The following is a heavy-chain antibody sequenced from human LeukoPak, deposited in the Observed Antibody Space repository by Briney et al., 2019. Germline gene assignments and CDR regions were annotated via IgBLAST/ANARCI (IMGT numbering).Heavy chain of an antibody. D-gene: IGHD3-3*01. V-gene: IGHV5-51*01. CDR3: ARRPYDFWNLYYFDY. CDR1: GYSFTSYW. CDR2: IYPGDSDT. Sequence: KVSCKGSGYSFTSYWIGWVRQMPGKGLEWMGIIYPGDSDTRYSPSFRGQVTISADKSISTAYLQWSSLEASDTAMYYCARRPYDFWNLYYFDYWGQGTLVTVSS. J-gene: IGHJ4*02.